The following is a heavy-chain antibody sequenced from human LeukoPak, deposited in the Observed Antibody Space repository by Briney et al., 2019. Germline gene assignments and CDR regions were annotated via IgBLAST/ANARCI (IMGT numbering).Heavy chain of an antibody. V-gene: IGHV3-23*01. CDR2: ISGSGTGT. J-gene: IGHJ3*02. D-gene: IGHD3-3*01. CDR3: AKSGSQFFGVLNDLFDM. CDR1: GFTFNNYV. Sequence: GESLKISCAASGFTFNNYVMSWVRQAPGKGLEWVSVISGSGTGTYYADSVKGRFTISRDNSKNTLYLQMNSLRAEDTAVYYCAKSGSQFFGVLNDLFDMWGQGIMVTVSS.